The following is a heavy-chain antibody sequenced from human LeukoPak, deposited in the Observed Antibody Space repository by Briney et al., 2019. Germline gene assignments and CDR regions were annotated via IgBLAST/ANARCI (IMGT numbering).Heavy chain of an antibody. CDR3: ARETASGYLGFDF. CDR1: GYAFSSYG. D-gene: IGHD3-3*01. CDR2: ISAYGHT. J-gene: IGHJ4*02. Sequence: GASVKVSCKTSGYAFSSYGITWVRQAPGQGLEWMGWISAYGHTKLARNLQARVTVTIDTSTTTAYMELRSLSSDDTAVFCARETASGYLGFDFWGQGTLITVSS. V-gene: IGHV1-18*01.